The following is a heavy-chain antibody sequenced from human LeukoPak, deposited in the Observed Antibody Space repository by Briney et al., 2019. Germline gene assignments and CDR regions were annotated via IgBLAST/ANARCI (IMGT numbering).Heavy chain of an antibody. Sequence: PSETLSLTCTVSGGSISNYYWSWIRQPAAKGLEWIGRIYSSGRTNYNASLKSRVTMSVDTSNNQFSLQLSSVTAADTAVYYCAKGSVGWGQGTLVTVSS. CDR1: GGSISNYY. CDR2: IYSSGRT. V-gene: IGHV4-4*07. CDR3: AKGSVG. J-gene: IGHJ4*02. D-gene: IGHD2-2*01.